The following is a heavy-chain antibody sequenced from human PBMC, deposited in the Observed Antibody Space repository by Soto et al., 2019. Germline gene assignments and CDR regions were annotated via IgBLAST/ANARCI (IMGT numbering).Heavy chain of an antibody. CDR1: GFTFSSYS. Sequence: SLRLSCAASGFTFSSYSMNWVRQAPGKGLEWVSYISSSSSTIYYADSVKGRFTISRDNAKNSLYLQMNSLRAEDTAVYYCARTYGDRYFDLWGRGTLVTSPQ. CDR2: ISSSSSTI. J-gene: IGHJ2*01. CDR3: ARTYGDRYFDL. D-gene: IGHD4-17*01. V-gene: IGHV3-48*01.